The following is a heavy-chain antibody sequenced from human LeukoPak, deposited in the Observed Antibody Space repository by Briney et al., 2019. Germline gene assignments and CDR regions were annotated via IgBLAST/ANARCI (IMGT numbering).Heavy chain of an antibody. CDR2: INPNSGGT. D-gene: IGHD1-26*01. J-gene: IGHJ6*02. V-gene: IGHV1-2*04. CDR1: GYTFTGYY. Sequence: GASVKVSCKASGYTFTGYYMHWVRQAPGQGLEWMGWINPNSGGTNYAQKFQGWVTMARDTSISTAYMELSRLRSDDTAVYYCARGGRLGDIVGGPYYYSMDVWGQGTTVTVSS. CDR3: ARGGRLGDIVGGPYYYSMDV.